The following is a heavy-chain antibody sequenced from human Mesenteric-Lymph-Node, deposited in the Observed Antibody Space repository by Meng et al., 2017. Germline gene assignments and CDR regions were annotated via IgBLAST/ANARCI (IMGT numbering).Heavy chain of an antibody. CDR3: ARGIRYNWNDGDYYYYGMDV. CDR2: INPSGGST. Sequence: ASVKVSCKASGYTFTTYYMHWVRQAPGQGLEWMGIINPSGGSTSYAQKFQGRVTMTRDTSTSTVYMELSSLRSEDTAVYYCARGIRYNWNDGDYYYYGMDVWGQGTTVTVSS. J-gene: IGHJ6*02. D-gene: IGHD1-1*01. V-gene: IGHV1-46*01. CDR1: GYTFTTYY.